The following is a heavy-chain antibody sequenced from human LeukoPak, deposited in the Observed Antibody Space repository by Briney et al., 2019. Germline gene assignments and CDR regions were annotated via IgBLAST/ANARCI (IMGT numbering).Heavy chain of an antibody. J-gene: IGHJ4*02. D-gene: IGHD6-13*01. CDR2: IYSDGSST. Sequence: AGGSLRLSCAASEFTFSSYWMHWVRQAPGKGLVWVSRIYSDGSSTRYADSVKGRFTISRDIAKDTLYLQMNSLRAEDTAVYYCARALSAAGGTWYFDYWGQGTLVTVSS. CDR1: EFTFSSYW. V-gene: IGHV3-74*01. CDR3: ARALSAAGGTWYFDY.